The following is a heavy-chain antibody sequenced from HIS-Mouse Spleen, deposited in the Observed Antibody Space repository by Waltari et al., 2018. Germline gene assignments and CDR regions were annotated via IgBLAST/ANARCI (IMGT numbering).Heavy chain of an antibody. Sequence: QLQLQESGPGLVKPSETLSLTCTVSGGSISSSSYYWGWIRQPPGKGLEWIGSIYYRGSTYYNPSLKSRVTIAVDTSKNQFSLKLSSVTAADTAVYYCARRRGWFDYWGQGTLVTVSS. CDR3: ARRRGWFDY. CDR2: IYYRGST. CDR1: GGSISSSSYY. D-gene: IGHD6-19*01. V-gene: IGHV4-39*01. J-gene: IGHJ4*02.